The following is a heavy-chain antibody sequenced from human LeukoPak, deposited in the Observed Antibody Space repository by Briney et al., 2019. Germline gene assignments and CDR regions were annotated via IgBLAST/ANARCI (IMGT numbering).Heavy chain of an antibody. CDR3: AHLTVGSYCFDY. CDR2: IYWNDDK. Sequence: TLSLTCSVSGDSISPYYWSWIRQPPGKALEWLALIYWNDDKRYSPLLKSRLTIPKDTSKNQVVLTMINMDPVDTATYYCAHLTVGSYCFDYWGQGTLVTVSS. J-gene: IGHJ4*02. D-gene: IGHD4-23*01. CDR1: GDSISPYYW. V-gene: IGHV2-5*01.